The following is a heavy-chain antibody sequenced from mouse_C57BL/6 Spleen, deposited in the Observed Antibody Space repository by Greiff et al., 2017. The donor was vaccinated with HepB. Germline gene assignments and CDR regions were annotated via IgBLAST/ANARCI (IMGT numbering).Heavy chain of an antibody. CDR3: ARGLLRSRFAY. Sequence: QVQLQQPGAELVKPGASVKLSCKASGYTFTSYWMQWVKQRPGQGLEWIGEIDPSDSYTNYNQKFKGKATLTVDTSSSTAYMQLSSLTSEDSAVYYCARGLLRSRFAYWGQGTLVTVSA. CDR2: IDPSDSYT. J-gene: IGHJ3*01. V-gene: IGHV1-50*01. D-gene: IGHD1-1*01. CDR1: GYTFTSYW.